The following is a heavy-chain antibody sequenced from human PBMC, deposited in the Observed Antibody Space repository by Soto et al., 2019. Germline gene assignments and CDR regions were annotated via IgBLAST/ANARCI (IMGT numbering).Heavy chain of an antibody. V-gene: IGHV4-30-4*01. J-gene: IGHJ4*02. D-gene: IGHD3-9*01. CDR2: IFHTGTT. Sequence: PSETLSLTCTVSGGSISSSDYFWTWIRQPPGKGLEWMGYIFHTGTTYSNPSLKSRLIMSIDTSKNQFSLRLTSVTAADSAVYYWARETFLTKARNEYWGQGVPVTVYS. CDR3: ARETFLTKARNEY. CDR1: GGSISSSDYF.